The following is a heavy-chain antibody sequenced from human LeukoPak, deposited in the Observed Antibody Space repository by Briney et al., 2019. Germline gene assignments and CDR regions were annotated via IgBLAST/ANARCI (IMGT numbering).Heavy chain of an antibody. Sequence: SETLSPTCTVSGGSISSYYWSWIRQPAGKGLEWIGRIYTSGSTNYNPSLKSRVTMSVDTSKNQFSLKLSSVTAADTAVYYCARVITMVRGVSFDPWGQGTLVTVSS. CDR3: ARVITMVRGVSFDP. J-gene: IGHJ5*02. CDR1: GGSISSYY. CDR2: IYTSGST. V-gene: IGHV4-4*07. D-gene: IGHD3-10*01.